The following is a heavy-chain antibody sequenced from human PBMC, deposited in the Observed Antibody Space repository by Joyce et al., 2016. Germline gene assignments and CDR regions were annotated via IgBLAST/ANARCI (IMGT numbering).Heavy chain of an antibody. CDR1: GYAFISYY. D-gene: IGHD2-2*01. CDR3: ARALVPAAAFDF. Sequence: QVQLVQSGAEVKKPGASVRVSCNASGYAFISYYVHGVRQAPGKGLDWMGIINPGGGGTNYAQKFLGRVTLNRDTSTNTVYLDLSSLRSEDTAIYYCARALVPAAAFDFWGQGTLVTVSS. J-gene: IGHJ4*02. V-gene: IGHV1-46*01. CDR2: INPGGGGT.